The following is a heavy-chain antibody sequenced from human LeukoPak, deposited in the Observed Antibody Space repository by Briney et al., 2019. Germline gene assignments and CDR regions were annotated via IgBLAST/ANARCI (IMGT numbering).Heavy chain of an antibody. D-gene: IGHD6-25*01. CDR1: GGTFSSYA. J-gene: IGHJ6*02. CDR3: ARRGVKYYGMDV. CDR2: ISAYNGNT. Sequence: ASVKVSCKASGGTFSSYAISWVRQAPGQGLEWMGWISAYNGNTNYAQKLQGKVTMTTDTSTSTAYMELRSLRSDDTAVYYCARRGVKYYGMDVWGQGTTVTVSS. V-gene: IGHV1-18*01.